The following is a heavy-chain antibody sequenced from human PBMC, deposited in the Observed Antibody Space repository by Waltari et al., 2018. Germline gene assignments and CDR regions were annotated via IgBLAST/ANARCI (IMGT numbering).Heavy chain of an antibody. CDR3: ARQGGLIAAAGSFVGY. CDR1: GYSISSGYY. V-gene: IGHV4-38-2*01. D-gene: IGHD6-13*01. J-gene: IGHJ4*02. CDR2: IYHSGST. Sequence: QVQLQESGPGLVKPSETLSLTCAVSGYSISSGYYWGWIRQPPGKGLEWIGSIYHSGSTYSNPSLKSRVTIAVDTSKTQYSLKLSSVTAADTAVYYCARQGGLIAAAGSFVGYWGQGTLVTVSS.